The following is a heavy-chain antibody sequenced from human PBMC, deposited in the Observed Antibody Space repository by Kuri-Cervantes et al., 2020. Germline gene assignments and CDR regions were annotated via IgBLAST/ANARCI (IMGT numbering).Heavy chain of an antibody. CDR3: AREGGYCSSTSCYWILRDYYYGMDV. D-gene: IGHD2-2*01. Sequence: ASVKVSCKASGYTFTGYYMHWVRQAPGQGLEWMGWINPNSGGTNYAQKFQGRVTMTRDTSISTAHMELSRLRSDDTAVYYCAREGGYCSSTSCYWILRDYYYGMDVWGQGTTVTVSS. J-gene: IGHJ6*02. V-gene: IGHV1-2*02. CDR1: GYTFTGYY. CDR2: INPNSGGT.